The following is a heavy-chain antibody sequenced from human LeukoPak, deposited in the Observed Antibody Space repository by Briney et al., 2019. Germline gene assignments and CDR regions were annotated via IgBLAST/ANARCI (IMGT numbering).Heavy chain of an antibody. D-gene: IGHD1-7*01. CDR1: GGSFSNYY. CDR2: INDSGRI. Sequence: SETLSLTCAVYGGSFSNYYWSWIRQPPGKGLEWIGEINDSGRINYNPSLMSRVTISVDTSKNQFSLRLTSVTARDTAVYYCARGWNYGRNYFIDVWGKGATVSVSS. J-gene: IGHJ6*04. V-gene: IGHV4-34*01. CDR3: ARGWNYGRNYFIDV.